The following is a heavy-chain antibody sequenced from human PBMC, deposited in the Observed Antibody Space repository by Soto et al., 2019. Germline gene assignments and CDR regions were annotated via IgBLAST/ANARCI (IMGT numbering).Heavy chain of an antibody. D-gene: IGHD1-26*01. CDR1: GFTFSSYG. CDR2: ISYDGSNK. V-gene: IGHV3-30*18. CDR3: AKDVVVGATTGLGDYYYYYGMDV. Sequence: PGGSLRLSCAASGFTFSSYGMHWVRQAPGKGLEWVAVISYDGSNKYYADSVKGRFTISRDNSKNTLYLQMNSLRAEDTAVYYCAKDVVVGATTGLGDYYYYYGMDVWGQGXTVTVSS. J-gene: IGHJ6*02.